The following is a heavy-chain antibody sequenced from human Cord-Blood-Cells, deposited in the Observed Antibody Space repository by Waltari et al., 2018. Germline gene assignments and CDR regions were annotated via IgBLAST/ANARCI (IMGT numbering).Heavy chain of an antibody. CDR3: AKGMVREYYYGMDV. D-gene: IGHD3-10*01. V-gene: IGHV3-9*01. Sequence: EVQLVESGGGLLQPGRSLRLACAASGFTFDDYAMHWVRQAPGKVLEWGSCISWNSVYIGYAYSVKGLFTISRDNAKNSLYLQMNSLRAEDTALYYCAKGMVREYYYGMDVWGQGTTVTVSS. CDR2: ISWNSVYI. CDR1: GFTFDDYA. J-gene: IGHJ6*02.